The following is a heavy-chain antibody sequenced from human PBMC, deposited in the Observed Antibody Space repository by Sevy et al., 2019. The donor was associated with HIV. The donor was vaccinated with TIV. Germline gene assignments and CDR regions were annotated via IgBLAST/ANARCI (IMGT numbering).Heavy chain of an antibody. Sequence: SESLSLTCTVSGDSINTYYWSWIRQPPGKGLEWIGYVSHSGNTNYNPSLKSRVSMSVDSSTNQFSLKVKSVTAADTAVYYCARLRWDLVVVPGATPGCYFDSWGQGTLVTVSS. CDR3: ARLRWDLVVVPGATPGCYFDS. J-gene: IGHJ4*02. CDR1: GDSINTYY. CDR2: VSHSGNT. V-gene: IGHV4-59*08. D-gene: IGHD2-2*02.